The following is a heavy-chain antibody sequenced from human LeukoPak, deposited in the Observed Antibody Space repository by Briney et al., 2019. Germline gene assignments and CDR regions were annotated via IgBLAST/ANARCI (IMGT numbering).Heavy chain of an antibody. D-gene: IGHD4-23*01. CDR1: GYTFTSYY. Sequence: GASVKVSCKASGYTFTSYYMHWVRQAPGQGLEWMGIINPSGGSTSYVQKFQGRVTMTRDMSTSTVYMELSSLRSEDTAVYYCAREGGGNPEYNWFDPWGQGTLVTVSS. CDR3: AREGGGNPEYNWFDP. CDR2: INPSGGST. J-gene: IGHJ5*02. V-gene: IGHV1-46*01.